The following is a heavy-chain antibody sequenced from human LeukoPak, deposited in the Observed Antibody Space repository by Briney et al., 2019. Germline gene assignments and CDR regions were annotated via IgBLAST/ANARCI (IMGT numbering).Heavy chain of an antibody. V-gene: IGHV3-15*01. Sequence: PGGSLRLSCAASGFTFSNAWMSWVRQAPGKGLEWVGRIKSKTDGGTTDYAAPVKGRFTISRDDSKNTLYLQMNSLKTEDTAVYYCLTTVTTYYSYGMDVWGQGTTVTVSS. CDR2: IKSKTDGGTT. J-gene: IGHJ6*02. CDR1: GFTFSNAW. D-gene: IGHD4-11*01. CDR3: LTTVTTYYSYGMDV.